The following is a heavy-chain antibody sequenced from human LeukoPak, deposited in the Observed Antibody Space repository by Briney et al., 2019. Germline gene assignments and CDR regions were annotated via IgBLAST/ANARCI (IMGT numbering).Heavy chain of an antibody. J-gene: IGHJ5*02. V-gene: IGHV1-69*13. Sequence: SVKVSCKASGGTFSSYAISWVRQAPGQGLEWMGGIIPIFGTANYAQKFQGRVTITADESTSTAYMELSSLRSEDTAVYYCARNSLIRYSSGWTRGSWFDPWGQGTLVTVSS. CDR3: ARNSLIRYSSGWTRGSWFDP. CDR2: IIPIFGTA. CDR1: GGTFSSYA. D-gene: IGHD6-19*01.